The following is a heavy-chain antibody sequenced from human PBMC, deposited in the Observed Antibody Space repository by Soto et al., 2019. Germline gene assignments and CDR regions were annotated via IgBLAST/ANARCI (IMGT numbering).Heavy chain of an antibody. Sequence: HPGWSLRLSCAASGFTFSSYAMSWVRQAPGKGLEWVSAISGSGGSTYYADSVKGRFTISRDNSKNTLYLQMNSLRAEDTAVYYCAKLPLLDPDYYYGMDVWGQGTTVTVSS. J-gene: IGHJ6*02. CDR3: AKLPLLDPDYYYGMDV. V-gene: IGHV3-23*01. CDR2: ISGSGGST. CDR1: GFTFSSYA. D-gene: IGHD3-10*01.